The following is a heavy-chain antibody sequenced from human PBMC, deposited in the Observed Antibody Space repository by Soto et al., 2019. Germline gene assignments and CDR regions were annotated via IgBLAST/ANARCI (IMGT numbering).Heavy chain of an antibody. J-gene: IGHJ6*02. CDR3: PRDHKWDGMEV. V-gene: IGHV4-31*03. CDR2: IYYSWTT. CDR1: VGSFSSESFI. Sequence: PSETLSLTCSVSVGSFSSESFICSWVRQFPGKGLEWIGYIYYSWTTYYNPSLRSRVIMSVDTSKNQFSLKLSSVTAADTAVYYCPRDHKWDGMEVWGQGTTVTVSS. D-gene: IGHD1-26*01.